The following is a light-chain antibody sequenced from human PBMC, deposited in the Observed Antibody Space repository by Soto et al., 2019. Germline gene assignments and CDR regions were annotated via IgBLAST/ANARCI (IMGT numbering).Light chain of an antibody. CDR3: QHYNVYYMYT. CDR2: DAS. J-gene: IGKJ2*01. Sequence: DIQMTQSPSTLSASVGDIVTITFRASQNINNWLAWFQQKPGEAPKLLIYDASTLESGVPSRFSGSGSGTEFTLTISSLQPDDYATYSCQHYNVYYMYTFGQGTKVDIK. V-gene: IGKV1-5*01. CDR1: QNINNW.